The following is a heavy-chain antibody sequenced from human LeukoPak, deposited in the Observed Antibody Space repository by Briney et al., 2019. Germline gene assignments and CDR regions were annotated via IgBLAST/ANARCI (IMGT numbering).Heavy chain of an antibody. CDR1: GFTFSAYA. J-gene: IGHJ4*02. V-gene: IGHV3-23*05. CDR2: IGSDNKP. D-gene: IGHD6-19*01. Sequence: GGSLRLSCEASGFTFSAYAMTWVRQAPGKGLEWVSSIGSDNKPHYSESVKGRFAISRDNSKSMLFLQLNSLRAEDTAVYYGIPVAGTGFDYWGQGTLVTVSS. CDR3: IPVAGTGFDY.